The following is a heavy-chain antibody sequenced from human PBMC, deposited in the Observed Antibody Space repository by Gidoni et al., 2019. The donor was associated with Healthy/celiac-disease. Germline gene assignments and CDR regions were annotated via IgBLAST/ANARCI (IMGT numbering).Heavy chain of an antibody. Sequence: EVQLLESGGGLVQPGGSLRLSCAASGCTFSSYAMSWVRQAPGKGLEWVSAISGSGGSTYYADSVKGRFTISRDNSKNTLYLQMNSLRAEDTAVYYCAKLYLVGLWGDYWGQGTLVTVSS. J-gene: IGHJ4*02. CDR1: GCTFSSYA. CDR3: AKLYLVGLWGDY. CDR2: ISGSGGST. D-gene: IGHD2-21*01. V-gene: IGHV3-23*01.